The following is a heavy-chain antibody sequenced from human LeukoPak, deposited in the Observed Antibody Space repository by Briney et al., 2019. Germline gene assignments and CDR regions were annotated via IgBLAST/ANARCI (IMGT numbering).Heavy chain of an antibody. CDR3: ARLVDHMTARRAFDY. D-gene: IGHD6-6*01. CDR2: IYYTGNT. CDR1: GDSMTSSRSSAYY. Sequence: SETLSLTCTVSGDSMTSSRSSAYYWGWIRQPPGKGLEWIATIYYTGNTYYNPSLMSRVTISVDTSKNQFSLELTSVTAADTAVYFCARLVDHMTARRAFDYWGQGTRVIVSS. V-gene: IGHV4-39*01. J-gene: IGHJ4*02.